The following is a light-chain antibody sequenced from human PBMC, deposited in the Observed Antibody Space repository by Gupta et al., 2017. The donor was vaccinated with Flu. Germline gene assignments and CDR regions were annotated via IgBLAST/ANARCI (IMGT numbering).Light chain of an antibody. V-gene: IGKV2-28*01. CDR1: QSLLHSNGYNY. Sequence: DIVMTQSPLSLPVTPGEPASISCRSSQSLLHSNGYNYLDWYLQKPGQSPQLLNYLGSNRASGVPDRFSGSGSGTDFTLKISRVEAEDVGVYYCMQALQTPNSFGQGTKLEIK. J-gene: IGKJ2*03. CDR3: MQALQTPNS. CDR2: LGS.